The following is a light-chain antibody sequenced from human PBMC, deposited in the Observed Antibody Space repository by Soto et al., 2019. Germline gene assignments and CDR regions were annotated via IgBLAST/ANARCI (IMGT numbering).Light chain of an antibody. CDR2: DAS. CDR1: QSISSW. V-gene: IGKV1-5*01. J-gene: IGKJ4*01. CDR3: QQSGLT. Sequence: DIQMAQSPSTLAASVGDRVTITCRASQSISSWWAWYQQKPGKAPKLLIYDASSLESGVPSRFSGSGSGTEFTLTISSLQPDDFATYYCQQSGLTFGGGTKV.